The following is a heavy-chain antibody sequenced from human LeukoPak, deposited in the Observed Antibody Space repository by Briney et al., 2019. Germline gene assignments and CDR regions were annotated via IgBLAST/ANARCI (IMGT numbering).Heavy chain of an antibody. CDR3: ARQWYSSSSNYYYYYMDV. CDR1: GYIFTSYW. D-gene: IGHD6-6*01. V-gene: IGHV5-51*01. Sequence: GASLQISSNCAGYIFTSYWIGWVRQLPGKGLEWMGIIYPGDSDTRYSPSFQGQVTISADKSISTAYLQWSSLKAADAAMYYCARQWYSSSSNYYYYYMDVWGKGTTVTVSS. CDR2: IYPGDSDT. J-gene: IGHJ6*03.